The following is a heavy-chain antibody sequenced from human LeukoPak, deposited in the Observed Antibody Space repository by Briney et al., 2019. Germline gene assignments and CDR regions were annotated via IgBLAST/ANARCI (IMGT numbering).Heavy chain of an antibody. J-gene: IGHJ4*02. CDR3: ARYRGQQWPVDY. V-gene: IGHV1-18*01. D-gene: IGHD6-19*01. CDR1: YX. CDR2: ISAYNGNT. Sequence: YXIXXVRQAPGXGLEWMGWISAYNGNTNYAQKLQGRVTMTTDTSTSTAYMELRSLRSDDTAVYYCARYRGQQWPVDYWGQGTLATVSS.